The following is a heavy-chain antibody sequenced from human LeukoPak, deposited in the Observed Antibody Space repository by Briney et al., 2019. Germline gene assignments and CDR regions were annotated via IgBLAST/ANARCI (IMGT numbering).Heavy chain of an antibody. V-gene: IGHV1-2*02. CDR3: ARVRCSGGSCPYYYYYYYMDV. CDR2: INPNSGGT. D-gene: IGHD2-15*01. Sequence: GASVKVSCKASGYTFTGYYMHWVRQAPGQGLEWMGWINPNSGGTNYAQKFQGRVTMTRDTSISTAYMELSRLRSDDTAVYYRARVRCSGGSCPYYYYYYYMDVWGKGTTVTVSS. CDR1: GYTFTGYY. J-gene: IGHJ6*03.